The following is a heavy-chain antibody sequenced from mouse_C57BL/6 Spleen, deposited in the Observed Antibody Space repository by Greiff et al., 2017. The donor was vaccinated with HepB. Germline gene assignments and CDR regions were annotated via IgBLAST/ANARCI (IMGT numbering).Heavy chain of an antibody. CDR2: IWWDDDK. Sequence: QVTLKVSGPGILQPSQTLSLTCSFSGFSLSTFGMGVGWIRQPSGKGLEWLAHIWWDDDKYYNPALKSRLTISKDTSKNQVFLKIANVDTADTATYYCARIESDYYQSYWYFDVWGTGTTVTVSS. CDR1: GFSLSTFGMG. CDR3: ARIESDYYQSYWYFDV. J-gene: IGHJ1*03. D-gene: IGHD1-1*01. V-gene: IGHV8-8*01.